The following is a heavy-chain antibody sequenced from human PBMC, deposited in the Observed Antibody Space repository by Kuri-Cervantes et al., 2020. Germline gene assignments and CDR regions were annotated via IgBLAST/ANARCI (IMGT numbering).Heavy chain of an antibody. Sequence: ASVKVSCKTSGYKSTYYGITWVRQAPGQGLEWMGWISPYSGNTDSAQKFQDRVIMTRDTSTSTVYMELSSLRSEDTAVYYCARGEANYYDSSGYLLYWGQGTLVTVSS. CDR3: ARGEANYYDSSGYLLY. J-gene: IGHJ4*02. CDR2: ISPYSGNT. V-gene: IGHV1-18*01. D-gene: IGHD3-22*01. CDR1: GYKSTYYG.